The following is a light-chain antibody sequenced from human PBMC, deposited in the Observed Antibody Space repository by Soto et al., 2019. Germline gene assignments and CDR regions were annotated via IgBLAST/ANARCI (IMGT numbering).Light chain of an antibody. CDR3: QQYNNWPPLT. CDR2: GAS. CDR1: QSVSSN. Sequence: EIVMTQSPATLSVSPGERATLSCRASQSVSSNLAWYQQKPGEAPSLLIYGASTRATGIPARFSGSGSDTEFTLTISSLQSEDVAVYYCQQYNNWPPLTFGGGTKVEIK. J-gene: IGKJ4*01. V-gene: IGKV3-15*01.